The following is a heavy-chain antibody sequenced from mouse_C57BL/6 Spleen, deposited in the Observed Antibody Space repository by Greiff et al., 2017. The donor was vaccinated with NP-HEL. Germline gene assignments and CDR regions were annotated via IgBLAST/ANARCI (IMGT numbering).Heavy chain of an antibody. CDR1: GYTFTSYW. CDR2: IYPGSGST. J-gene: IGHJ2*01. D-gene: IGHD2-1*01. Sequence: QVQLQQPGAELVKPGASVKMSCKASGYTFTSYWITWVKLRPGQGLEWIGDIYPGSGSTNYNEKFKSKATLTVDTSSSTAYMQLSSLTSEDSAVYYCARIYYGNRPDYWGQGTTLTVSS. V-gene: IGHV1-55*01. CDR3: ARIYYGNRPDY.